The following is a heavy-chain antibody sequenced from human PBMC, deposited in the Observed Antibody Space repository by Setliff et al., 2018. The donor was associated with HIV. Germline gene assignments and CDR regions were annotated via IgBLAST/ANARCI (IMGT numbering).Heavy chain of an antibody. CDR1: GGSISSGDYY. Sequence: SETLSLTCTVSGGSISSGDYYWSWIRQHPGKGLEWIGYIYYSGSTFYNPSLKSRVTISVDTFKNQFSLKLTSVTAADTAVYYCARGATYRSGWHFDYWGQGTLVTVSS. CDR3: ARGATYRSGWHFDY. CDR2: IYYSGST. J-gene: IGHJ4*02. D-gene: IGHD6-19*01. V-gene: IGHV4-31*03.